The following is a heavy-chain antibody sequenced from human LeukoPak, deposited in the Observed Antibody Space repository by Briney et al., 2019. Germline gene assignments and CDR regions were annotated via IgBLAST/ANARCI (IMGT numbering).Heavy chain of an antibody. Sequence: GGSLRLSCAASGFTFSSYAMSWVRQAPGKGLEWVSAVSGSGGSTYYADSVKGRFTISRDNSKNTLYLQMNSLRAEDTAVYYCAKVHNTMVRGVIILVGYYYGMDVWGQGTTVTVSS. CDR1: GFTFSSYA. D-gene: IGHD3-10*01. V-gene: IGHV3-23*01. CDR2: VSGSGGST. J-gene: IGHJ6*02. CDR3: AKVHNTMVRGVIILVGYYYGMDV.